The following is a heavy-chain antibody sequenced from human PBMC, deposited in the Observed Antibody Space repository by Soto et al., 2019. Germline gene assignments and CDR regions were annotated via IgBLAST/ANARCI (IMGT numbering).Heavy chain of an antibody. CDR3: ARHPVYATGWQIDY. CDR2: IYNSGRT. J-gene: IGHJ4*02. D-gene: IGHD2-2*01. CDR1: GGSISSNIYH. Sequence: SETRSLTCTVSGGSISSNIYHWGWIRQPPGKGLEWIGRIYNSGRTYYNASLKSRESISIDTSKNQFSLKLNSVTAADTVVYYCARHPVYATGWQIDYWGQGALVTVSS. V-gene: IGHV4-39*01.